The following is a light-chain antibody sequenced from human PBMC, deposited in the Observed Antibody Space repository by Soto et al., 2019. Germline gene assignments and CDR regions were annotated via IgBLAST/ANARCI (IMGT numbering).Light chain of an antibody. V-gene: IGKV1-12*01. CDR1: EDINSR. CDR3: QQADSFPIT. CDR2: AAF. Sequence: DIQMTQSPSSVSASVGDRVTISCRASEDINSRLAWYQQKSGNAPKLLIYAAFILQSGVPSRFSGYGSGTDFTLSISSLQPEDFATYYCQQADSFPITFGQGTRLEIK. J-gene: IGKJ5*01.